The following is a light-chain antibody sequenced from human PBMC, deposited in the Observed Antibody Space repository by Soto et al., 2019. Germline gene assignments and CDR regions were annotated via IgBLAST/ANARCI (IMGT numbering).Light chain of an antibody. CDR1: SSDVGGYNY. CDR3: RSYAGSTVV. J-gene: IGLJ2*01. V-gene: IGLV2-8*01. CDR2: EVS. Sequence: QSALTQPPSASGSPGQPVTISCTGTSSDVGGYNYVSWYQQHPGKAPKLMIYEVSKRPSGVPDRFSGSKSGNTASLTVSGLQAEDEADYYCRSYAGSTVVFGGGTKLTVL.